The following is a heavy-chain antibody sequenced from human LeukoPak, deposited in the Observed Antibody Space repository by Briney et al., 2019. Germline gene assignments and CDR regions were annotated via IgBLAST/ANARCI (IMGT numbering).Heavy chain of an antibody. J-gene: IGHJ3*02. CDR1: GYTLTSFY. CDR3: ARGGIAASGASDI. D-gene: IGHD6-13*01. V-gene: IGHV1-46*01. CDR2: INPSGGST. Sequence: ASVKVSCKASGYTLTSFYMHWVRQAPGQGLEWMGIINPSGGSTSYAQKFRGRVTMTRDTSSSTVYMELSSLRSEDTAVYYCARGGIAASGASDIWGQGTMVTVSS.